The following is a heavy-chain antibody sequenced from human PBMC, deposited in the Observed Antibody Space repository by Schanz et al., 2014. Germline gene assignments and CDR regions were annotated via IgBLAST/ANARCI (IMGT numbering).Heavy chain of an antibody. V-gene: IGHV3-23*01. CDR3: ARDGDFDY. J-gene: IGHJ4*02. CDR1: GFTFNSYA. CDR2: ISGSGGST. Sequence: EVQLLESGGGLVQPGGSLRLSCAASGFTFNSYAFHWVRQAPGKGLEWVSAISGSGGSTYDADSVKGRFTISRDNFKNTLFLQMNSLRAEDTAVYYCARDGDFDYWGQGTLVTVSS.